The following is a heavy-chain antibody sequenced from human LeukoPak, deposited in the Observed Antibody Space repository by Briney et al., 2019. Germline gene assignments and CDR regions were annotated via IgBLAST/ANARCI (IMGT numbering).Heavy chain of an antibody. Sequence: SETLSLMCTVSGGSISGDHWSWIRQSPGKGLEWIGYIYYSGSTNYNPSLKSRVTMSVDTSKNQFSLKLSSVTAADTAVYHCARLYCGGGSCYEYYWGQGTLVTVSS. V-gene: IGHV4-59*08. CDR1: GGSISGDH. CDR2: IYYSGST. D-gene: IGHD2-15*01. CDR3: ARLYCGGGSCYEYY. J-gene: IGHJ4*02.